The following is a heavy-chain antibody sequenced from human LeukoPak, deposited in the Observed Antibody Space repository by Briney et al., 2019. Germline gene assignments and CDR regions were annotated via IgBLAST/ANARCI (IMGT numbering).Heavy chain of an antibody. D-gene: IGHD1/OR15-1a*01. CDR3: VRDRGGTYSGDNLFDP. J-gene: IGHJ5*02. Sequence: PGGSLRLSCAASGFTFSTYEMNWVRQAPGKGLEWLSYIIGDGTTTQYADSVRDRFTISRDNDKNSLYLQMNSLRADDTAVYYCVRDRGGTYSGDNLFDPWSQGTMVTVSS. CDR2: IIGDGTTT. CDR1: GFTFSTYE. V-gene: IGHV3-48*03.